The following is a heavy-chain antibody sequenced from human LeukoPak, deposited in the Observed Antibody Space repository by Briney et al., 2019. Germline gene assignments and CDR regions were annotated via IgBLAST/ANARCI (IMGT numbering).Heavy chain of an antibody. Sequence: SETLSLTCTVSGGSISSSSYYWGWIRQPPGKGLEWIGSIYYSGSTYYNPSLKSRVTISVDTSKNQFSLKLSSVTAADTAVYYCARPISSSWYGGWLDPWGQGTLVTVSS. D-gene: IGHD6-13*01. CDR1: GGSISSSSYY. CDR2: IYYSGST. V-gene: IGHV4-39*01. J-gene: IGHJ5*02. CDR3: ARPISSSWYGGWLDP.